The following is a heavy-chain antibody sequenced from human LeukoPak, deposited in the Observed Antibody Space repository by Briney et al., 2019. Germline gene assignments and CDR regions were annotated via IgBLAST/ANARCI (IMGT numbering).Heavy chain of an antibody. CDR2: IIPIFGTA. CDR3: ARDYYYDSSGYYRSYYYYGMDV. CDR1: GYTFTSYG. V-gene: IGHV1-69*13. D-gene: IGHD3-22*01. J-gene: IGHJ6*02. Sequence: SVKVSCKASGYTFTSYGISWVRQAPGQGLEWMGGIIPIFGTANYAQKFQGRVTITADESTSTAYMELSSLRSEDTAVYYCARDYYYDSSGYYRSYYYYGMDVWGQGTTVTVSS.